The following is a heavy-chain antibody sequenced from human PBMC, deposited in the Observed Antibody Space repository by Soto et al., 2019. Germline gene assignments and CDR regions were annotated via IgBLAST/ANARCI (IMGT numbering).Heavy chain of an antibody. D-gene: IGHD3-22*01. CDR1: GFTFSSYA. V-gene: IGHV3-30-3*01. J-gene: IGHJ4*02. CDR3: ARPNYYDSSGYVY. CDR2: ISYDGSNK. Sequence: GGSLRLSCAASGFTFSSYAMHWVRQAPGKGLEWVAVISYDGSNKYYADSVKGRFTISRDNSKSTLYLQMNSLRAEDTAVYYCARPNYYDSSGYVYWGQGTLVTVSS.